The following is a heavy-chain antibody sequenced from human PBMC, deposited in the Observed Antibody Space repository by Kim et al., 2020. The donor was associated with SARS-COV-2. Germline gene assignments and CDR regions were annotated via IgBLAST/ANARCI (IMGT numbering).Heavy chain of an antibody. V-gene: IGHV1-3*01. Sequence: ASVKVSCKASGYGFPDYAIHWVRQAPGQRLEWMGSIDAGKGNVKYSQKLQGRVAITRDTSATTGYMELSSLKSEDTAVYYCARVRISGNFYYYGMDVWGQGTTVTVSS. CDR1: GYGFPDYA. D-gene: IGHD3-10*01. J-gene: IGHJ6*02. CDR3: ARVRISGNFYYYGMDV. CDR2: IDAGKGNV.